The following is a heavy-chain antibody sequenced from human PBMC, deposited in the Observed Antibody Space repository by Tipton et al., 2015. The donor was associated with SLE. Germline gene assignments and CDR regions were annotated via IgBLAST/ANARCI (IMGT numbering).Heavy chain of an antibody. J-gene: IGHJ4*02. CDR2: IYTSGST. CDR3: ARDHPVAGPFDY. V-gene: IGHV4-4*07. D-gene: IGHD6-19*01. Sequence: LRLSCTVSGGSISNYYWSWIRQPAGKGLEWIGRIYTSGSTNYNPSLKSRVTMSVDKSQKQFSLKLSSVTAADTAVYYCARDHPVAGPFDYWGQGTLVTVSS. CDR1: GGSISNYY.